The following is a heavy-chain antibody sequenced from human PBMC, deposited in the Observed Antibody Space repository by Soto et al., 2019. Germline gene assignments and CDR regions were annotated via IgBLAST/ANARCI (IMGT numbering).Heavy chain of an antibody. D-gene: IGHD6-19*01. V-gene: IGHV3-7*01. J-gene: IGHJ4*02. Sequence: GGSLRLSCAASGFTFSNFWMSWVRQAPGKGLEWVANIKQDGSQNYYVDAVKRRFTTSRDNTKNSFYLQMNSLRAEDTAVYYCAREHINGWYPLWGQGTLVTVSS. CDR2: IKQDGSQN. CDR1: GFTFSNFW. CDR3: AREHINGWYPL.